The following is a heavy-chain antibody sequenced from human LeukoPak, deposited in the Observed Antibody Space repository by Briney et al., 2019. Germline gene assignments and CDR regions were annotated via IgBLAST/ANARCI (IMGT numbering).Heavy chain of an antibody. J-gene: IGHJ4*02. CDR3: AKSEAMFSSRSLGY. CDR1: GFRFSDHH. V-gene: IGHV3-72*01. D-gene: IGHD6-13*01. CDR2: IRNKANGYTT. Sequence: GGSLRLSCAASGFRFSDHHMEWVRQAPGKGLEWVGRIRNKANGYTTEYAASVNGRFTISRDDSKSSLFLQMNGLITEDTAVYYCAKSEAMFSSRSLGYWGQGTLVTVSS.